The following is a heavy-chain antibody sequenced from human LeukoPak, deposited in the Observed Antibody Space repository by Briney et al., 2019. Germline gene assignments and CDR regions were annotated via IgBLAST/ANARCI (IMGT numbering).Heavy chain of an antibody. Sequence: GGALRLSCAASGFTFSRYAKNWVRQARGRGLEWVSGFSGSGGTTSYADSVKGRFNISRDNSKNTLYLQMNSLRAEDTAVYYCADGNRCTSPNCLGYYYFYMDVWGKGTTVTVSS. V-gene: IGHV3-23*01. CDR3: ADGNRCTSPNCLGYYYFYMDV. CDR1: GFTFSRYA. J-gene: IGHJ6*03. D-gene: IGHD2-8*01. CDR2: FSGSGGTT.